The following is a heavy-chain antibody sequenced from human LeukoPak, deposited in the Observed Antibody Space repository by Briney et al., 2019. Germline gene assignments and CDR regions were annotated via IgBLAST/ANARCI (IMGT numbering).Heavy chain of an antibody. Sequence: GSLRLSCAAPGFTFSSYWMNWVRQAPGKGLEWVADIKQDGSEKYYVDSVKGRFTISRDNAKNSLYLQMNSLRAEDTAVYYCARDLMYQRHFDYWGQGTLVTVSS. CDR3: ARDLMYQRHFDY. CDR1: GFTFSSYW. CDR2: IKQDGSEK. J-gene: IGHJ4*02. V-gene: IGHV3-7*01. D-gene: IGHD2-2*01.